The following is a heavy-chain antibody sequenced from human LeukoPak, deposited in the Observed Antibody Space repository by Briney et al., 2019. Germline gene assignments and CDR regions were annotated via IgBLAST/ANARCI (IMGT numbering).Heavy chain of an antibody. J-gene: IGHJ4*02. CDR2: ISGSGGST. CDR1: GFTFSSYA. V-gene: IGHV3-23*01. CDR3: AKIMTRTMVRGVPPSDY. Sequence: GGSLRLSCAASGFTFSSYAMTWVRRAPGKGLEWVSTISGSGGSTYYADSVKGRFTISRDNSKNTLYLQMISLRAEDTAVYYCAKIMTRTMVRGVPPSDYWGQGTLVTVSS. D-gene: IGHD3-10*01.